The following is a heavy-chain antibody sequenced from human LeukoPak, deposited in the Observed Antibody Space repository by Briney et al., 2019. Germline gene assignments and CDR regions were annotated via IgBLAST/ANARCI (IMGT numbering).Heavy chain of an antibody. D-gene: IGHD3-22*01. V-gene: IGHV4-59*01. CDR1: GGSISSYY. Sequence: SETLSLTCTASGGSISSYYWSWIRQPPGKGLEWIGYIYYSGSTNYNPSLKSRVTISVDTSKNQFSLKLSSVTAADTAVYYCASQPYYYDSSGYYGDQYYFDYWGQGTLVTVSS. J-gene: IGHJ4*02. CDR2: IYYSGST. CDR3: ASQPYYYDSSGYYGDQYYFDY.